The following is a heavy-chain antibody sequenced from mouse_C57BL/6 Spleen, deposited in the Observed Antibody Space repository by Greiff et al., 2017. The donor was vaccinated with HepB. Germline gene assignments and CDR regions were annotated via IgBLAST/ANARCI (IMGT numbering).Heavy chain of an antibody. CDR1: GYTFTSYW. CDR3: ARSFLGYAMDY. Sequence: VQLQQPGAELVMPGASVKLSCKASGYTFTSYWMHWVKQRPGQGLEWIGEIDPSDSYTNYNQKFKGKSTLTVDKSSSTAYMQLSSLTSEDSAVYYCARSFLGYAMDYWGQGTSVTVSS. CDR2: IDPSDSYT. J-gene: IGHJ4*01. V-gene: IGHV1-69*01.